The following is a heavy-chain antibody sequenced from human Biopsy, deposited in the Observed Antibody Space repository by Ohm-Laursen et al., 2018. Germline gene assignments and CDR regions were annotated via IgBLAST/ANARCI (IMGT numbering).Heavy chain of an antibody. V-gene: IGHV4-31*03. CDR1: SGSIRTGDYY. CDR2: IYYSGNT. CDR3: ARGSNDFGGLYFPR. D-gene: IGHD4-23*01. J-gene: IGHJ4*02. Sequence: SQTLSLTCTVSSGSIRTGDYYWTWIRQQPGKGLEWIGSIYYSGNTKYNPSLQSRLSMSVDTSKNHFSLRLSSLTAADTAVYYCARGSNDFGGLYFPRWGQGTLLTVSS.